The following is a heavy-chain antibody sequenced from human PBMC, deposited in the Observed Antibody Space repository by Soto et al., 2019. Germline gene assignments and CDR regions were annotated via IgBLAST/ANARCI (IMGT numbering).Heavy chain of an antibody. J-gene: IGHJ5*02. CDR2: ISGSGGST. D-gene: IGHD2-15*01. CDR3: AKDKRDSVFHP. CDR1: GFTFSSYA. Sequence: EVQLLESGGGLVQPGGSLRLSCAASGFTFSSYAMSWVRQAPGKGLEWVSAISGSGGSTYYADSVKGRFTISRDNSKNTLYPQMDSERAEDPAVYYCAKDKRDSVFHPWGQGTLVTVSS. V-gene: IGHV3-23*01.